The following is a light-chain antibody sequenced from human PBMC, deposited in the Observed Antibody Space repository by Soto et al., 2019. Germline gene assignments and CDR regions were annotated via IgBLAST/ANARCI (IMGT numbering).Light chain of an antibody. V-gene: IGLV2-14*01. CDR2: EVT. J-gene: IGLJ1*01. CDR1: SSDVGTYHY. CDR3: ISYTGTSSPYV. Sequence: QSALTQPASVSGSPGQSITISCTGSSSDVGTYHYVSWYQHYPGRAPKLMIYEVTNRPSGVSNRFSGSKSGNTASPTISGLQAEDEADYYCISYTGTSSPYVFGTGTKLTVL.